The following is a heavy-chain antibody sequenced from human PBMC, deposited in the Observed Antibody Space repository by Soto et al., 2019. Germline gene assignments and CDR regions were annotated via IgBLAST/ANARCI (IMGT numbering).Heavy chain of an antibody. D-gene: IGHD1-1*01. CDR1: GGSFSGYY. Sequence: SETLSLTCAVYGGSFSGYYWTWIRQPPGTGLEWIGEINHSGSTNYNPSLKSRVTISVDTSKNQFSLKLTSVTAADTAVYYCVRYNGARVYFDYWGQGSLVTSPQ. J-gene: IGHJ4*02. CDR2: INHSGST. CDR3: VRYNGARVYFDY. V-gene: IGHV4-34*01.